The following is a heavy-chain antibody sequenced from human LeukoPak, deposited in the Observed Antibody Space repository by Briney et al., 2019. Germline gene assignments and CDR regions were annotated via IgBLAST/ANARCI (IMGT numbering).Heavy chain of an antibody. CDR1: LFTFTNYA. J-gene: IGHJ4*02. D-gene: IGHD6-6*01. CDR2: ISGSGDNT. Sequence: PGGSPRVSRAHSLFTFTNYAPSGVRPAPGRGVEWVSAISGSGDNTYYTDSVKRRSTTSRDNSKNSLYLQRDRLRAEDTALYYCARGYSTSNYWGQGTLVTVSS. V-gene: IGHV3-23*01. CDR3: ARGYSTSNY.